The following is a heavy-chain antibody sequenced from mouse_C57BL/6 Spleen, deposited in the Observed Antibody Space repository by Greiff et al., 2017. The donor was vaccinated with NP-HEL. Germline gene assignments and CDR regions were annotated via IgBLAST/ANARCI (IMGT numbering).Heavy chain of an antibody. CDR1: GYTFTDYE. CDR2: IDPETGGT. J-gene: IGHJ2*01. CDR3: TPMVTTYDY. Sequence: QVQLKQSGAELVRPGASVTLSCKASGYTFTDYEMHWVKQTPVHGLEWIGAIDPETGGTAYNQKFKGKAILTADKSSSTAYMELRSLTSEDSAVYYCTPMVTTYDYWGKGTTLTVS. V-gene: IGHV1-15*01. D-gene: IGHD2-2*01.